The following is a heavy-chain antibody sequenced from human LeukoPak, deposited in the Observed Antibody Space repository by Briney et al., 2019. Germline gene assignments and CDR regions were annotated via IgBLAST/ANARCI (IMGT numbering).Heavy chain of an antibody. CDR2: VYTSGSS. CDR3: ARAFSYSTWTVDS. CDR1: GGSINSSY. V-gene: IGHV4-4*07. D-gene: IGHD6-13*01. J-gene: IGHJ4*02. Sequence: SETLSLTCTVSGGSINSSYWSWIRQPAGKGLEWIGRVYTSGSSNYNPSLKSRVTMSVDSSKNQFSLNLSSVTAADTAVYYCARAFSYSTWTVDSWGQGTLVTVSS.